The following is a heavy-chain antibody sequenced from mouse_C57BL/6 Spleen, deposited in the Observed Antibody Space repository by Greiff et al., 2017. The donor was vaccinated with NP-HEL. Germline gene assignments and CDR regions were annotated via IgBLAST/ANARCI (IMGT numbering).Heavy chain of an antibody. V-gene: IGHV1-81*01. Sequence: QVQLQQSGAELARPGASVKLSCKASGYTFTSYGISWVKQRTGQGLEWIGEIYPRSGNTYYNEKFKGKATLTADKSSSTAYMELRSLTSEDSAVYFCARGTTVVDEAWFAYWGQGTLVTVSA. D-gene: IGHD1-1*01. CDR1: GYTFTSYG. CDR3: ARGTTVVDEAWFAY. CDR2: IYPRSGNT. J-gene: IGHJ3*01.